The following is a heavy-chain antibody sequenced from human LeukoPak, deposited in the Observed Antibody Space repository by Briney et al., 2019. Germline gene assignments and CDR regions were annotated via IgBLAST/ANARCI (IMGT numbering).Heavy chain of an antibody. V-gene: IGHV1-18*01. D-gene: IGHD4-17*01. CDR1: GYTFTNYG. Sequence: GASVKVSCKASGYTFTNYGISWVRQAPGQGLEYMAWISAYNGHTNYAQKFQGRVTITADKSTSTAYMELSSLRSEDTAVYYCARDRYGDYSGWYFDLWGRGTLVTVSS. CDR3: ARDRYGDYSGWYFDL. CDR2: ISAYNGHT. J-gene: IGHJ2*01.